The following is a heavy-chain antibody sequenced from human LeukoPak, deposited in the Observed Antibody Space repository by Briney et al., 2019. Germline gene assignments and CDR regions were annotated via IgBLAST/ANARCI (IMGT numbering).Heavy chain of an antibody. Sequence: ASVKVSCKASGYTFTGYYMHWVRQAPGQGLEWMGWINPNSDGTNYAQKFQGRVTMTRDTSISTTYMELSRLRSDDTAVYYCAREGGYYDFWSGYYTGRGYNWFDPWGQGTLVTVSS. J-gene: IGHJ5*02. CDR3: AREGGYYDFWSGYYTGRGYNWFDP. V-gene: IGHV1-2*02. CDR2: INPNSDGT. D-gene: IGHD3-3*01. CDR1: GYTFTGYY.